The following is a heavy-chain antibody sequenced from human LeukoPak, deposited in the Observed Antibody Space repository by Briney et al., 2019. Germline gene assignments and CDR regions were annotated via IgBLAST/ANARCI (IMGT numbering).Heavy chain of an antibody. CDR3: ARATRNGYDY. CDR1: GFTFRIYG. CDR2: ISSGSDTI. J-gene: IGHJ4*02. V-gene: IGHV3-48*04. Sequence: GGSLRLSCAASGFTFRIYGMNWVRQAPGKGPEWVSYISSGSDTIYYADSAKGRFTMSRDNAKNSLFLQMNSLRAEDTAVYYCARATRNGYDYWGQGTLVAVTS. D-gene: IGHD5-24*01.